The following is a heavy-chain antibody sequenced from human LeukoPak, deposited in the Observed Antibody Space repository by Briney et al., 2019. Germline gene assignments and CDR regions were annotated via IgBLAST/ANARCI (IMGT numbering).Heavy chain of an antibody. D-gene: IGHD4-17*01. CDR2: ISSSSSYI. J-gene: IGHJ4*02. V-gene: IGHV3-21*01. CDR3: ARADYGDYVYAGYFDY. CDR1: GFTFSSYS. Sequence: GGSLRPSCAASGFTFSSYSMNWVRQAPGKGLEWVSSISSSSSYIYYADSVKGRFTISRDNAKNSLYLQMNSLRAEDTAVYYCARADYGDYVYAGYFDYWGQGTLVTVSS.